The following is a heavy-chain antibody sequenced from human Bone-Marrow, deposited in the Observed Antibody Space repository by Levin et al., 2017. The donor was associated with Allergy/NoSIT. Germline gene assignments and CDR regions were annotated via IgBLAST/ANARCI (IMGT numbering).Heavy chain of an antibody. J-gene: IGHJ5*02. CDR3: ARAISPLGLVLQP. CDR2: ISQSGTT. Sequence: TSETLSLTCSVSGGSISAFSWSWLRQFPGKRLEWVGYISQSGTTTYNPFLKSRVAMSVDTAKNDSSLKLNSVTVGDAAIYSCARAISPLGLVLQPCGQGLLVAVSS. V-gene: IGHV4-59*01. D-gene: IGHD3/OR15-3a*01. CDR1: GGSISAFS.